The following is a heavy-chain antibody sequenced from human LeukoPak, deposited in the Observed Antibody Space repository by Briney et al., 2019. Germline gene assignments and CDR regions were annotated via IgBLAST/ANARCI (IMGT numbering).Heavy chain of an antibody. V-gene: IGHV3-30*03. CDR2: ISYDGSNK. D-gene: IGHD3-10*01. Sequence: SGGSLRLSCAASGFTFSSYGMHWVRQAPGKGLGWVEVISYDGSNKYYADSVKGRFTISRDNSKNTLYLQMNSLRAEDTAVYYCARGGSGSSHNWFDPWGQGTLVTVSS. J-gene: IGHJ5*02. CDR1: GFTFSSYG. CDR3: ARGGSGSSHNWFDP.